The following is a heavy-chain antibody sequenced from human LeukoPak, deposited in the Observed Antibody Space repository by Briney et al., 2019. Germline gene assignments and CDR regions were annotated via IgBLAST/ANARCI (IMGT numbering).Heavy chain of an antibody. CDR1: GFTFLSDYY. J-gene: IGHJ5*02. CDR2: ISSSSSYI. V-gene: IGHV3-11*06. Sequence: GGSLRLSCAASGFTFLSDYYMSWIRQAPGKGLEWVSSISSSSSYIYYAGSVKGRFTISRDNAKNSLYLQMNSLRAEDTAVYYCARAPYSSGWYAGWFDPWGQGTLVTVSS. D-gene: IGHD6-19*01. CDR3: ARAPYSSGWYAGWFDP.